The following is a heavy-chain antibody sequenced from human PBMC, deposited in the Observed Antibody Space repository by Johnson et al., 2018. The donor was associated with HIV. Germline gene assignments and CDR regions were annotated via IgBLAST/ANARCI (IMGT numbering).Heavy chain of an antibody. V-gene: IGHV3-66*01. CDR2: IYSGGST. J-gene: IGHJ3*02. Sequence: EVQLVESGGGLVQPGGSLRLSCAASGFSVSSNYMSWVRQAPGKGLEWVSVIYSGGSTYYADSVKGRFTISRDNSKNALYLQMNSLRAEDTAVYYCARDPGFDDAFDIWGQGTMVTVSS. CDR1: GFSVSSNY. CDR3: ARDPGFDDAFDI.